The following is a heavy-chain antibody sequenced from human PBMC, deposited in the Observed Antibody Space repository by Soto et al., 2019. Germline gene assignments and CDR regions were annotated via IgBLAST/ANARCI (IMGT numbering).Heavy chain of an antibody. J-gene: IGHJ4*02. Sequence: GDSLKISCPGSGYNFATYWIGWVRQMPGKGLEWMGIIYPGDFDTRYSPSFKCQVTISVDKSISTAYLQWSSLKASDTAVYYCARASWKFGVPYNFDYWGKGTQVQVSS. CDR1: GYNFATYW. D-gene: IGHD3-16*01. CDR2: IYPGDFDT. V-gene: IGHV5-51*01. CDR3: ARASWKFGVPYNFDY.